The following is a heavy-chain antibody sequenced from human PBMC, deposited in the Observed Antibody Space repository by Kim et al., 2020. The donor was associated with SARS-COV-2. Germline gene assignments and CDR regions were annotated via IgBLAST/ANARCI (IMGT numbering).Heavy chain of an antibody. Sequence: GGSLRLSCAASGFTVSSNYMSWVRQAPGKGLEWVSVIYSGGSTYYADSVKGRFTISRDNSKNTLYLQMNSLRAEDTAVYYCARDRLSIAAAGPLHYWGQGTLVTVSS. CDR2: IYSGGST. J-gene: IGHJ4*02. V-gene: IGHV3-66*01. D-gene: IGHD6-13*01. CDR1: GFTVSSNY. CDR3: ARDRLSIAAAGPLHY.